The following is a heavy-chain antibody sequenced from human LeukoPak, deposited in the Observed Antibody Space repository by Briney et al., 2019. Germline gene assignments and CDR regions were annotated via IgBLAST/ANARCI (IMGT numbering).Heavy chain of an antibody. V-gene: IGHV3-33*01. Sequence: GGSLRLSCAASGFTFSSCGMHWVRQAPGKGLEWVAVIWYDGSNKYYADSVKGRFTISRDNSKNTLYLQMNSLRAEDTAVYYCARDGGIQLWLYYYGMDVWGQGTTVTVSS. CDR2: IWYDGSNK. D-gene: IGHD5-18*01. CDR1: GFTFSSCG. CDR3: ARDGGIQLWLYYYGMDV. J-gene: IGHJ6*02.